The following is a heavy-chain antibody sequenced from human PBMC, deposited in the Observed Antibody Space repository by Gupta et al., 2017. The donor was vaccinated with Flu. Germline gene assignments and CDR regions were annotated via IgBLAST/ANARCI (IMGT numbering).Heavy chain of an antibody. CDR3: AKDRCSGLAYFDS. J-gene: IGHJ4*02. D-gene: IGHD3-10*02. Sequence: QVQLVQSGTEVKKPGASMKVSCETSGYTFSNYFIHWVRQAPGQGLEWMGWISHSNGDTKYAQKFQGRVTITRDTSRSKAYMELRRRRSDDTAVYYCAKDRCSGLAYFDSWCQGTLVPVS. CDR1: GYTFSNYF. CDR2: ISHSNGDT. V-gene: IGHV1-2*02.